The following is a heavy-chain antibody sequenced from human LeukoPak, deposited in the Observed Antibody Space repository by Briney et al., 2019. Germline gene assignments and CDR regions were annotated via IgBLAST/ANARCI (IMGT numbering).Heavy chain of an antibody. J-gene: IGHJ4*02. CDR1: GRSISSSPYY. CDR2: IYYGGST. V-gene: IGHV4-39*01. D-gene: IGHD2-15*01. Sequence: SQTLSLTCAVSGRSISSSPYYWGWIRQPPGKGLEWFGNIYYGGSTYYNPSLKSRVTVSVDTSKNQFSLKLSSVTAADTAVYYCARRARRCSGSSCYSLYYFDNWGQGTLVTVSS. CDR3: ARRARRCSGSSCYSLYYFDN.